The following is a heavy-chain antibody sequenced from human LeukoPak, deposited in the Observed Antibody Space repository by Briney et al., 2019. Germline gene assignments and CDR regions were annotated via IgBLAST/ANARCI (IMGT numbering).Heavy chain of an antibody. Sequence: SETLSLTCTVSGGSISSSSYYWGWIRQPPGKGLEWIACIYYSGSTYYNPSLKSRVTISVDTSKNQFSLKLSSVTAADTAVYYCARHRGLGYCSTTSCYHLDWFDPWGQGTLVTVSS. J-gene: IGHJ5*02. CDR2: IYYSGST. D-gene: IGHD2-2*01. CDR1: GGSISSSSYY. V-gene: IGHV4-39*01. CDR3: ARHRGLGYCSTTSCYHLDWFDP.